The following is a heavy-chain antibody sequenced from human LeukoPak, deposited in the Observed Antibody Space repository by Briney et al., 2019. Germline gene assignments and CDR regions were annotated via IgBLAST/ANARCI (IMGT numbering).Heavy chain of an antibody. V-gene: IGHV4-39*07. J-gene: IGHJ5*02. Sequence: PSETLSLTCTVSGGSISSGGYYWGWIRQSPGKGLEWIATISYSGSTYYNPSLKSRVTISVDTSKNQFSLNFNSVTAADTAVYYCAKYTGSYSGPVFDPWGQGTLVTVSS. D-gene: IGHD1-26*01. CDR3: AKYTGSYSGPVFDP. CDR2: ISYSGST. CDR1: GGSISSGGYY.